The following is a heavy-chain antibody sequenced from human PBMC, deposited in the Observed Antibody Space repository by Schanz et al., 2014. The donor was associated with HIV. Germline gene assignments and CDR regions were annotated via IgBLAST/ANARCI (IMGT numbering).Heavy chain of an antibody. CDR1: GGSFSSYA. D-gene: IGHD2-2*03. J-gene: IGHJ5*02. Sequence: QVQLVQSGAEVKKPGSSVTVSCKASGGSFSSYAINWVRQAPGQGLEWMGWMNPNSGNTGYAQKFQGRVTMTRNTSISTAYMELSSLRSEDTAVYYCAREVDIVVVPAAIVGWFDPWGQGTLVTVSS. V-gene: IGHV1-8*02. CDR3: AREVDIVVVPAAIVGWFDP. CDR2: MNPNSGNT.